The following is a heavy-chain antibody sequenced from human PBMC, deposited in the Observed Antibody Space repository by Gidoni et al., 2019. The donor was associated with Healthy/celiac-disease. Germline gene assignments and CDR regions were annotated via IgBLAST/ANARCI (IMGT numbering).Heavy chain of an antibody. CDR1: GGSISSYY. CDR2: IYYSGST. Sequence: QVQLQESGPGLVKPSETLSLTCTVPGGSISSYYWSWIRQPPGKGLEWIGYIYYSGSTNYNPSLKSRVTISVDTSKNQFSLKLSSVTAADTAVYYCARGRNYQLLGPYYFDYWGQGTLVTVSS. V-gene: IGHV4-59*01. CDR3: ARGRNYQLLGPYYFDY. D-gene: IGHD2-2*01. J-gene: IGHJ4*02.